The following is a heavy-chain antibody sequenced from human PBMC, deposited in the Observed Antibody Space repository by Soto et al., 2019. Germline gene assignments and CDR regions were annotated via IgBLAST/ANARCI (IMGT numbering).Heavy chain of an antibody. D-gene: IGHD4-4*01. CDR1: GGSISSYY. V-gene: IGHV4-59*01. CDR2: IYYSGST. Sequence: SETLSLTCTVSGGSISSYYWSWILQPPGKGLEWIGYIYYSGSTNYNPSLKSRVTISVDTSKNQFSLKLSSVTAADTAVYYCARDGYTVTPNYYYGMDVWGQGTTVTVSS. J-gene: IGHJ6*02. CDR3: ARDGYTVTPNYYYGMDV.